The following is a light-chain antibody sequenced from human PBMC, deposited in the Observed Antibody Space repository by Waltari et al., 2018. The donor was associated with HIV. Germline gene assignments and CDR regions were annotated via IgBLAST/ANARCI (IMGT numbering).Light chain of an antibody. CDR3: QQSYNIPLT. CDR2: AAS. J-gene: IGKJ4*01. Sequence: DVHMTQSPSSLSASVGDRVIISCRTSQNINNHLSWYQQKPGKAPNLLIYAASSLQSGVPSRFSGDGSETDFTLTISSLQPEDFATYYCQQSYNIPLTFGGGTKLEMK. V-gene: IGKV1-39*01. CDR1: QNINNH.